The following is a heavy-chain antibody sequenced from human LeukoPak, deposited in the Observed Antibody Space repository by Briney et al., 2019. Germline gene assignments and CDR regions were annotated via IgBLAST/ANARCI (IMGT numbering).Heavy chain of an antibody. J-gene: IGHJ4*02. Sequence: ASVKVSCKASGYTFTSYGISWVRQAPGQGLEWMGWISAYNGNTNYAQKLQGRVTMTTDTSTSTAYMELRSLRSDDTAVYYCARDGGAGGSGEPPFDYWGQGTLVTVSS. D-gene: IGHD6-25*01. CDR3: ARDGGAGGSGEPPFDY. CDR2: ISAYNGNT. V-gene: IGHV1-18*01. CDR1: GYTFTSYG.